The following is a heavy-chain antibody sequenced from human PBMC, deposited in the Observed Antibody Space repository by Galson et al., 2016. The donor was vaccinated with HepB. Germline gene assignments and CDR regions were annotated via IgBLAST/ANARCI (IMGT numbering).Heavy chain of an antibody. CDR3: SRERDRSLDN. CDR2: ISAHNGDT. CDR1: GYPFTTNG. D-gene: IGHD5-24*01. J-gene: IGHJ4*02. V-gene: IGHV1-18*04. Sequence: SVKVSCKASGYPFTTNGITWVRQAPGQGLEWMGWISAHNGDTNSPQKFQGRVTLTTDTSTRTAYMELGSLKSDDTAVYYWSRERDRSLDNWGQGTLVTVSS.